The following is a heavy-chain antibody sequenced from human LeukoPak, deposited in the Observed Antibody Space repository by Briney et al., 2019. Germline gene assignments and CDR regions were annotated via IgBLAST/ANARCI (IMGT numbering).Heavy chain of an antibody. CDR1: GGTFSSYA. D-gene: IGHD3-10*01. J-gene: IGHJ4*02. CDR3: ARESLLWFGESGEYYFDY. V-gene: IGHV1-69*13. Sequence: SVKVSCKASGGTFSSYAISWVRQAPGQGLEWMGRIIPIFGTANYAQKFQGRVTITADESTSTAYMELSSLRSEDTAVYYCARESLLWFGESGEYYFDYWGQGTLVTVSS. CDR2: IIPIFGTA.